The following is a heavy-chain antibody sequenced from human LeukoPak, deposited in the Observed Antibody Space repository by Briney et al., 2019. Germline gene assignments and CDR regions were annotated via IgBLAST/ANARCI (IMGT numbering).Heavy chain of an antibody. J-gene: IGHJ5*02. Sequence: ASVKLSCKASGYTFTSYGISWVRQAPGQGLEWMGWISAYNGNTNYAQKLQGRVTITTDTSTSTVYVELRSLRSDDAAVYYCARGDRGITMVREAFDPWGQGTLVTVSS. D-gene: IGHD3-10*01. V-gene: IGHV1-18*01. CDR2: ISAYNGNT. CDR3: ARGDRGITMVREAFDP. CDR1: GYTFTSYG.